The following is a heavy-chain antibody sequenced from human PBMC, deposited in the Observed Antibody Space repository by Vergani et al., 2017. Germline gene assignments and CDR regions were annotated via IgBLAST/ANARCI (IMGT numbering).Heavy chain of an antibody. Sequence: QVQLQESGPGLVKPSETLTLTCDVSDSSIMTNPYWGWFRQSPGKGLEWIGCIHHSGDTHYNSSLKSRVSISIVSRSKFSLSLNSVTAADTAIYYCARPRGSGGFFPSSYFDGMDVWGQGTTVTVS. CDR1: DSSIMTNPY. CDR3: ARPRGSGGFFPSSYFDGMDV. D-gene: IGHD3-10*01. V-gene: IGHV4-38-2*01. CDR2: IHHSGDT. J-gene: IGHJ6*02.